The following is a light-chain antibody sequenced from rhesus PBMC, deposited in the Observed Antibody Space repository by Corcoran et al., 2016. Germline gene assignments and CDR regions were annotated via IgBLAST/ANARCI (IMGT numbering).Light chain of an antibody. J-gene: IGKJ4*01. CDR2: ETY. CDR1: QVINNW. CDR3: QQYDGLPLT. Sequence: DIQMTQSPSSLSASVGDKVTITCHASQVINNWLAWYQHSPGKAPKPLIFETYRLLSGVPSRLSGSGAGTDFTRTIRNLQPEDFATYDCQQYDGLPLTFGGGTKVEIK. V-gene: IGKV1-19*01.